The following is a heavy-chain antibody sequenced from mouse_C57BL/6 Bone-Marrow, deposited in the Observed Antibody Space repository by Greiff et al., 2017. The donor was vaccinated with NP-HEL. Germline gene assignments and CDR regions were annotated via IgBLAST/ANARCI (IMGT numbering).Heavy chain of an antibody. CDR3: AGDSAGYGDFDY. CDR1: GFPITSGYY. V-gene: IGHV12-3*01. J-gene: IGHJ2*01. CDR2: ITHSGET. Sequence: VKLMEPGPGLVKPSQSLFLTCSTTGFPITSGYYWIWIRQPPGKLLEWMGYITHSGETFYNPPLQSPTPITRETSKNQFCLQLNSVTTEDTAMDYCAGDSAGYGDFDYWGRGPTLTVSS. D-gene: IGHD3-2*02.